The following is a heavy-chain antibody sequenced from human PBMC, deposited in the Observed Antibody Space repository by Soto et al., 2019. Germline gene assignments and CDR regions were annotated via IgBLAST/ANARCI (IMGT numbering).Heavy chain of an antibody. D-gene: IGHD3-3*02. V-gene: IGHV1-18*04. CDR2: ISAYNGNT. J-gene: IGHJ4*02. CDR3: ARAHFPSTFDSSDN. Sequence: QVQLVQSGAEMKKPGASVKVSCKASGYTFTTYGISWVRQAPGQGLEWMGWISAYNGNTHYAQKLRGRVSMTTDTSTRAAYVELRSQRTADTAVYYCARAHFPSTFDSSDNWGQGTLVTVSS. CDR1: GYTFTTYG.